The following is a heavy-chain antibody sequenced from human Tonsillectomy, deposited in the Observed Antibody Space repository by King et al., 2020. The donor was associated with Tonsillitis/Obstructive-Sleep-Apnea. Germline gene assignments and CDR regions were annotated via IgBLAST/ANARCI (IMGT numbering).Heavy chain of an antibody. V-gene: IGHV3-11*05. J-gene: IGHJ6*03. Sequence: VQLVESGGGLVKPGGSLRLSCAASGFVFTDYYMSWVRQAPGKGLEWVSYISYSGSYISYADSVKGRFTISRDNAKKSLYLEMNSLRAGDTAVYYCVRSNYDDASGDNYKLYSYYYMDVWGKGTAVTVSS. CDR3: VRSNYDDASGDNYKLYSYYYMDV. CDR2: ISYSGSYI. D-gene: IGHD3-10*01. CDR1: GFVFTDYY.